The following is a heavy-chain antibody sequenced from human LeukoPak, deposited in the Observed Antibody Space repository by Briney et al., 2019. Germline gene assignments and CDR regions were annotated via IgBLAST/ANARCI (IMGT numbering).Heavy chain of an antibody. CDR3: ARDGYCSSTSGLDY. D-gene: IGHD2-2*03. J-gene: IGHJ4*02. V-gene: IGHV3-30-3*01. CDR2: VSYDGSIK. CDR1: GFTFSSYA. Sequence: GGSLRLSCAASGFTFSSYAIHWVRQAPGKGLEWVAVVSYDGSIKYYADSVKGRFTISRDNSKNTLYLQMNSLRGEDTAVYYCARDGYCSSTSGLDYWGQGTLVTVSS.